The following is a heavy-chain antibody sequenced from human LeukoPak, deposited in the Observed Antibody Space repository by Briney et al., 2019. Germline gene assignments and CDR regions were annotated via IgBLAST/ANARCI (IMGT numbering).Heavy chain of an antibody. CDR2: IYSGGST. V-gene: IGHV3-66*01. D-gene: IGHD6-13*01. CDR3: ARIAAAGVDYYYYYMDV. Sequence: GGSLRLSCAASEFSVGSNYMTWVRQAPGKGLEWVSLIYSGGSTYYADSVKGRFTISRDNSKNTLYLQMNSLRAEDTAVYYCARIAAAGVDYYYYYMDVWGKGTTVTISS. J-gene: IGHJ6*03. CDR1: EFSVGSNY.